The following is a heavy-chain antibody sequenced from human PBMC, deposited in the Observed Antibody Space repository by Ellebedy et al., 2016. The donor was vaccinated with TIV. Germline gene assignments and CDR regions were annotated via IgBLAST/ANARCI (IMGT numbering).Heavy chain of an antibody. D-gene: IGHD2-21*01. J-gene: IGHJ4*02. CDR2: VRQDGSEI. CDR3: ARGSTAQESYWDY. Sequence: GESLKISXAASGFTFSTFWMSWVRQAPGKGLEWVANVRQDGSEIHYVDSVKGRFTISRDNAKNSLYLQMNSLRAEDTAVYYCARGSTAQESYWDYWGQGTLVAVSS. CDR1: GFTFSTFW. V-gene: IGHV3-7*01.